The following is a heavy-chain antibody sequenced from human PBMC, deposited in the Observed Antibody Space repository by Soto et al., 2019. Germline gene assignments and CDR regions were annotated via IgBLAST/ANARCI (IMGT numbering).Heavy chain of an antibody. CDR2: IYDSGSS. J-gene: IGHJ3*02. D-gene: IGHD3-22*01. CDR3: ARATQYYFDTSGYPTGPPFAFDI. Sequence: SETLSLTCAVSGGSISSDGSSWSWIRQPPGKGLEWIGYIYDSGSSYYNPSLKSRVTISVDTSKNQFSLKLSSVTAADTAVYYCARATQYYFDTSGYPTGPPFAFDIWGQGTMVTVSS. CDR1: GGSISSDGSS. V-gene: IGHV4-30-2*01.